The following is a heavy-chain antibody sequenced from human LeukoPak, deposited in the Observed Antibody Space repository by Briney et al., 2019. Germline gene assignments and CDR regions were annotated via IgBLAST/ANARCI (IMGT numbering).Heavy chain of an antibody. CDR2: INPNSGGT. Sequence: GASVKVSCKASGYTFTGYYMHWVRQAPGQGLEWMGWINPNSGGTNYAQKFQGRVTMTRDTSISTAYMELSRLRSDDTAVYYCALLRYFDWLTIDYWGQGTLVTVSS. CDR3: ALLRYFDWLTIDY. V-gene: IGHV1-2*02. D-gene: IGHD3-9*01. J-gene: IGHJ4*02. CDR1: GYTFTGYY.